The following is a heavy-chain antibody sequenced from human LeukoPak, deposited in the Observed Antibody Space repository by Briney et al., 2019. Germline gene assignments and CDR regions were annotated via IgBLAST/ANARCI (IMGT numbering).Heavy chain of an antibody. CDR2: ISGSGGNT. D-gene: IGHD3-9*01. CDR3: AKLGARHFDWLLVFDY. J-gene: IGHJ4*02. Sequence: PGGSLRLSCAASGFTFNNYAMSWVRQAPGKGLEWVSVISGSGGNTYYADSVKGRFTISRDNSKNTLYPQMNSLRAEDTAVYYCAKLGARHFDWLLVFDYWGQGTLVTVSS. V-gene: IGHV3-23*01. CDR1: GFTFNNYA.